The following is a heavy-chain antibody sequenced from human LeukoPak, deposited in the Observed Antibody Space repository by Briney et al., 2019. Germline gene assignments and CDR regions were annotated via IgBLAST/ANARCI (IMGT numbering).Heavy chain of an antibody. CDR1: GFTFSSYA. J-gene: IGHJ4*02. Sequence: AGGSLRLSCAASGFTFSSYAMHWVRQAPGKGLEWVAVISYDGSNKYYADSVKGRFTISRDNSKNTLYLQMNSLRAEDTAVYHCAREDSWGSEFRYWGQGTLVTVSS. V-gene: IGHV3-30-3*01. CDR2: ISYDGSNK. D-gene: IGHD7-27*01. CDR3: AREDSWGSEFRY.